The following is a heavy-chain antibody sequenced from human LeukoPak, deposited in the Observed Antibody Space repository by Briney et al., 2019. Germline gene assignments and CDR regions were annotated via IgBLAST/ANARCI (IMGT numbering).Heavy chain of an antibody. D-gene: IGHD6-19*01. CDR1: GFTFSSYA. CDR2: ISGSGGST. J-gene: IGHJ4*02. CDR3: AKDSVGRIAVAWLDY. V-gene: IGHV3-23*01. Sequence: GGSLRLSCAASGFTFSSYAMSWVRQALGKGLEWVSAISGSGGSTYYADSVKGRFTISRDNSKNTLYLQMNSLRAEDTAVYYCAKDSVGRIAVAWLDYWGQGTLVTVSS.